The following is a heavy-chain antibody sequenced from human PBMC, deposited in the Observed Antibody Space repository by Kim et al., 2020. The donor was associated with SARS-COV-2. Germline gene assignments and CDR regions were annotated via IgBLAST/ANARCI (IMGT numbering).Heavy chain of an antibody. D-gene: IGHD3-3*01. CDR2: FGTA. Sequence: FGTANYAQKFKGRVTISADESTSTAYMELSSLRSEDTAVYYCASGERFDTWGQGTLVTVYS. V-gene: IGHV1-69*01. CDR3: ASGERFDT. J-gene: IGHJ5*02.